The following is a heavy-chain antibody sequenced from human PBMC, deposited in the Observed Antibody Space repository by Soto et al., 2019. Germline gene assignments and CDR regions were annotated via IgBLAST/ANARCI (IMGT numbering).Heavy chain of an antibody. CDR1: GFTFSSYS. V-gene: IGHV3-21*01. J-gene: IGHJ4*02. D-gene: IGHD2-15*01. CDR2: ISSSSSYI. CDR3: ARDSDYGGNSYYY. Sequence: EVQLVESGGGLVKPGGSLRLSCAASGFTFSSYSMNWVRQAPGKGLEWVSSISSSSSYIYYADSVKGRFTISRDNAKNSLYLQMNSLRAEDTAVYYCARDSDYGGNSYYYWCQGTLVTVSS.